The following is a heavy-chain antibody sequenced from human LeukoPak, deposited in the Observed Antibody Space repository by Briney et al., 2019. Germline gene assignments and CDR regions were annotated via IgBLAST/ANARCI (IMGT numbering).Heavy chain of an antibody. CDR2: ISGSGGST. CDR1: GFTFSSYA. CDR3: AKDRFASGDFDY. D-gene: IGHD1-26*01. J-gene: IGHJ4*02. Sequence: QTGGSLRLSCAASGFTFSSYAMSWVRQAPGKGLEWVSAISGSGGSTYYADSVKGRFTISRDNSKNTLYLQMNSLRAEDTAVYYCAKDRFASGDFDYWGQGTLVTVSS. V-gene: IGHV3-23*01.